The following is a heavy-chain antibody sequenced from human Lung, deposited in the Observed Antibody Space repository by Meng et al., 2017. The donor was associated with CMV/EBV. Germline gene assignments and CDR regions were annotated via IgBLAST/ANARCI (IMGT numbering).Heavy chain of an antibody. CDR2: ISSSSSYI. CDR3: ARELYDILTGYYKGYYGMDV. J-gene: IGHJ6*02. CDR1: GFTFSSYS. Sequence: GGSLRLXCAASGFTFSSYSMNWVRQAPGKGLEWVSSISSSSSYIYYADSVKGRFTITRDNAKNTLYLQMNSLRAEDTAVYYCARELYDILTGYYKGYYGMDVWXQGTTVTVSS. V-gene: IGHV3-21*01. D-gene: IGHD3-9*01.